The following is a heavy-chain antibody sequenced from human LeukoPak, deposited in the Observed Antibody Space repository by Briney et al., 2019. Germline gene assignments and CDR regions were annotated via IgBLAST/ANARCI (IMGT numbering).Heavy chain of an antibody. V-gene: IGHV5-51*01. CDR1: GYGFTSYW. J-gene: IGHJ6*02. Sequence: GESLKISCKGSGYGFTSYWIGWVRQMPGKGLEWMGIIYPGDSDTRYSPSFQGQVTISADKSISTAYLQWSSLKASDTAMYYCARARAYCSGGSCYYYGMDVWGQGTTVTVSS. D-gene: IGHD2-15*01. CDR3: ARARAYCSGGSCYYYGMDV. CDR2: IYPGDSDT.